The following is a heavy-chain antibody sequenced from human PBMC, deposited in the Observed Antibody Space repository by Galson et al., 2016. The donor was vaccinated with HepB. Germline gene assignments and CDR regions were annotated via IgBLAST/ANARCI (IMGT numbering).Heavy chain of an antibody. J-gene: IGHJ6*02. V-gene: IGHV3-48*04. CDR1: GFTFSNYN. CDR2: ISSSSTTI. CDR3: AREVGLRFLEWLPDTMDV. D-gene: IGHD3-3*01. Sequence: LRLSCAASGFTFSNYNMNWVRQAPGKGLEWVSYISSSSTTIYYADSVKGRFTISRDNAKNSLYLQMSSLRAEDTAVYYCAREVGLRFLEWLPDTMDVWGQGTTVTVSS.